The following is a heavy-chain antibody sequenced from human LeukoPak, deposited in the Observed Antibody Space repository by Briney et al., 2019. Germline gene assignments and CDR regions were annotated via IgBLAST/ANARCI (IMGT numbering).Heavy chain of an antibody. CDR3: ARGIPAAMLDYYYYYMDV. J-gene: IGHJ6*03. CDR2: IYTSGNT. D-gene: IGHD2-2*01. Sequence: GSLRLSCAASGFTFSDYYMSWIRQAPGKGLEWIGRIYTSGNTNYNPSLKSRATISVDTSKNQFSLELSSVTAADTAVYYCARGIPAAMLDYYYYYMDVWGKGTTVTVSS. V-gene: IGHV4-4*08. CDR1: GFTFSDYY.